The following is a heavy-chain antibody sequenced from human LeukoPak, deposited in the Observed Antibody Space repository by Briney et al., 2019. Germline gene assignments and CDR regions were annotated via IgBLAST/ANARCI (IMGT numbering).Heavy chain of an antibody. D-gene: IGHD1-26*01. CDR3: ARDLREHGVFDI. CDR1: GGSFSGYY. CDR2: INHSGST. Sequence: SETLSLTCAVYGGSFSGYYWSWIRQPPGKGLEWIGEINHSGSTNYNPSLKSRVTMSVDTSKNQFSLKLSSVTAADTAVYYCARDLREHGVFDIWGQGTVVTVSS. V-gene: IGHV4-34*01. J-gene: IGHJ3*02.